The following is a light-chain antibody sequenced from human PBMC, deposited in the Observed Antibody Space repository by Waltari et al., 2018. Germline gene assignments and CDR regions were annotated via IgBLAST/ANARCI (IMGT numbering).Light chain of an antibody. J-gene: IGLJ3*02. V-gene: IGLV1-40*01. Sequence: QSVLTQPPSVSAAPGQRVTISCTGSSSNIGSFYDVHWYQQLPGTDPKLLIYGNSNRPSGVTDRFSGSKSGTSASLAITGLQAEDEADYYCQSFDSSLSAWVFGGGTKLTVL. CDR3: QSFDSSLSAWV. CDR2: GNS. CDR1: SSNIGSFYD.